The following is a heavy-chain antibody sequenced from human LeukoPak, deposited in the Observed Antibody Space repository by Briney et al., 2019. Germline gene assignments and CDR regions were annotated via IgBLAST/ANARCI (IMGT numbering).Heavy chain of an antibody. CDR3: AKDPQGDVGLPGIPYYFDY. Sequence: GGSLRLSCAASGFTFSSYAMSWVRQAPGKGLEWVSAISGSGGSTYYADSVKGRFTISRDNSKNTLYLQMNSLRAEDTAVYYCAKDPQGDVGLPGIPYYFDYWGQGTLATVSS. CDR2: ISGSGGST. V-gene: IGHV3-23*01. CDR1: GFTFSSYA. D-gene: IGHD2-2*02. J-gene: IGHJ4*02.